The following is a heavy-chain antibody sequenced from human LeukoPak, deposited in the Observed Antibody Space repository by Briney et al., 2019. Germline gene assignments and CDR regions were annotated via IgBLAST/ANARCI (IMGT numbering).Heavy chain of an antibody. V-gene: IGHV4-4*09. CDR2: IYTSGTT. J-gene: IGHJ4*02. CDR3: ARQESSIAVARFDT. CDR1: GCSISSYY. Sequence: SETLSLTCTVSGCSISSYYCSWIRQPPGKGLEWIGYIYTSGTTTYNPPLKSRVTMSVDTSNNQFSLKLSSVTAADTAVYYCARQESSIAVARFDTWGQGTLVTVSS. D-gene: IGHD6-19*01.